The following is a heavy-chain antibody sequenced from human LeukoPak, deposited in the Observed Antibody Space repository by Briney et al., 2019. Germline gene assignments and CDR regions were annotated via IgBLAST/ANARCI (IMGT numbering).Heavy chain of an antibody. Sequence: GESLKISCKGSGHCFTSYWIAWVRQMPGKGLEWMGIIYPGDSDTRYSPSFEGQVTISADKSISTAYLQWSSLKASDTAMYYCARPRGDSTGYYDAFHIWGQGTMVTVSS. J-gene: IGHJ3*02. V-gene: IGHV5-51*01. CDR1: GHCFTSYW. CDR3: ARPRGDSTGYYDAFHI. D-gene: IGHD3-22*01. CDR2: IYPGDSDT.